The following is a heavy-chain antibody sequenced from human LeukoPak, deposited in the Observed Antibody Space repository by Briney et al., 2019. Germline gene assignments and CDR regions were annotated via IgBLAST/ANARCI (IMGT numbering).Heavy chain of an antibody. V-gene: IGHV4-39*07. CDR3: ARGVWGSYRPVDY. D-gene: IGHD3-16*02. CDR1: GGSISSKSYY. Sequence: SETLSLTCTVSGGSISSKSYYWGWIRQSPGKGLEWIGSIYYGGNTYYNPSPKSRVTISVDTSKNQFSLKVSSVTAADTAVYYCARGVWGSYRPVDYWGQGTLVTVSS. J-gene: IGHJ4*02. CDR2: IYYGGNT.